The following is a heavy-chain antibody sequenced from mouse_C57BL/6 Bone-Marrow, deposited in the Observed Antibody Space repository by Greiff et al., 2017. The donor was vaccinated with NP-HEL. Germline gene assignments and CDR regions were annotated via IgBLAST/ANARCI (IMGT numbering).Heavy chain of an antibody. V-gene: IGHV1-39*01. Sequence: EVKLQESGPELVKPGASVKISCKASGYSFTDYNMNWVKQSPGKGLEWIGVINPNYGTTSYNQKFKGKATLTVAQSSSTAYMQLNSLTSEDSAVYYCARGDYPFDYWGQGTTLTVSS. CDR3: ARGDYPFDY. CDR2: INPNYGTT. CDR1: GYSFTDYN. D-gene: IGHD2-4*01. J-gene: IGHJ2*01.